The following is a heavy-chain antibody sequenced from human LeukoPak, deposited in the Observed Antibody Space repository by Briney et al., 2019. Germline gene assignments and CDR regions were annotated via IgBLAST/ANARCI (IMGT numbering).Heavy chain of an antibody. CDR3: ASSRRYSYSRGVLDY. CDR1: GGSFSGYY. D-gene: IGHD5-18*01. J-gene: IGHJ4*02. CDR2: INHSGST. V-gene: IGHV4-34*01. Sequence: SETLSLTCAVYGGSFSGYYWSWLHQPPGKGLEWIGEINHSGSTNYNPSLKSRVTISVDTSKNHFSLKLSSVPAADTPVSYCASSRRYSYSRGVLDYWGQGTLVTVSS.